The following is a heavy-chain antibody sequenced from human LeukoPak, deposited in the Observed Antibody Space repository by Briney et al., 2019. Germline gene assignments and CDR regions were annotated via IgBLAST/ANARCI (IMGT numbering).Heavy chain of an antibody. J-gene: IGHJ4*02. CDR3: AKDGSSSRPLGY. V-gene: IGHV3-30-3*01. CDR1: GFTFSSYA. CDR2: ISYDGSNK. D-gene: IGHD6-13*01. Sequence: GGSLRLSCAASGFTFSSYAMHWVRQAPGKGLEWVAVISYDGSNKYYADSVKGRFTISRDNSKNTLYLQMNSLRAEDTAVYYCAKDGSSSRPLGYWGQGTLVTVSS.